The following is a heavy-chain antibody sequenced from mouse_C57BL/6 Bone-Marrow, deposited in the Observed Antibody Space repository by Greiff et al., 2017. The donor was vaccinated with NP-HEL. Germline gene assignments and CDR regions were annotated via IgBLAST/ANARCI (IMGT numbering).Heavy chain of an antibody. J-gene: IGHJ1*03. CDR1: GYTFTSYW. D-gene: IGHD1-1*01. CDR2: IYPGNSDT. Sequence: EVQGVESGTVLARPGASVKMSCKTSGYTFTSYWMHWVKQRPGQGLEWIGAIYPGNSDTSYNQKFKGKAKLTAVTSASTAYMELSSLTNEDSAVYYCTRSISITTVVTFDVWGTGTTVTVSS. V-gene: IGHV1-5*01. CDR3: TRSISITTVVTFDV.